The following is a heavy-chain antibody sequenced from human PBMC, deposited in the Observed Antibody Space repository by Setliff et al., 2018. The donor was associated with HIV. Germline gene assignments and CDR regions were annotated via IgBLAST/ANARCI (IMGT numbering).Heavy chain of an antibody. CDR2: VYHTGMT. D-gene: IGHD5-12*01. J-gene: IGHJ4*02. CDR1: GGSISTRDW. Sequence: SETLSLTCAVSGGSISTRDWWTWVRQPPGRGLEWIGEVYHTGMTNYNPSLKSRAIMSADTSKNQFSLNLSSVTAADTAVYYCARWGDGYNSYDSWGQGTLVTVSS. CDR3: ARWGDGYNSYDS. V-gene: IGHV4-4*02.